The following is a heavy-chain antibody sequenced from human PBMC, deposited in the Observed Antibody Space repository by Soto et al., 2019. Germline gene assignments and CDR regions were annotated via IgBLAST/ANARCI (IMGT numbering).Heavy chain of an antibody. D-gene: IGHD1-26*01. J-gene: IGHJ4*02. CDR3: AHSKWELLRSYLYYFDY. V-gene: IGHV2-5*01. CDR1: GFSLSTSGVG. Sequence: ASGPTLVNPTQTLTLTCTFSGFSLSTSGVGVGWIRQPPGKALEWLALIYWNDDKRYSPSLKSRLTITKDTSKNQVVLTMTNMDPVDTATYYCAHSKWELLRSYLYYFDYWGQGTLVTVSS. CDR2: IYWNDDK.